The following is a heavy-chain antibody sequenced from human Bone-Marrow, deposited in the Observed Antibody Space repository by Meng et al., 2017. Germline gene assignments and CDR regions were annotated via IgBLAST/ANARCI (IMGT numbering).Heavy chain of an antibody. J-gene: IGHJ3*02. D-gene: IGHD1-7*01. CDR1: GGSFSGYY. Sequence: SETLSLTCAVYGGSFSGYYWSWIRQPPGKGLEWIGEINHSGSTNYNPSLKSRVTISVDTSKNQFSLKLSSVTAADTAVYYCARALTGTTDAFDIWGQGTMVT. CDR3: ARALTGTTDAFDI. V-gene: IGHV4-34*01. CDR2: INHSGST.